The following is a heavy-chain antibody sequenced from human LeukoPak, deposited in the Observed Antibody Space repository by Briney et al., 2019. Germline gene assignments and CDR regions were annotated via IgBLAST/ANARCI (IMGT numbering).Heavy chain of an antibody. V-gene: IGHV1-8*01. J-gene: IGHJ4*02. D-gene: IGHD6-6*01. Sequence: ASVKVSCKASGYTFTSYDINWVRQATGQGLEWMGWMNPNSGNTGYAQKFQGRVTITADESTSTAYMELSSLRSEDTAVYYCARGIAARLTGGLFDYWGQGTLVTVSS. CDR3: ARGIAARLTGGLFDY. CDR1: GYTFTSYD. CDR2: MNPNSGNT.